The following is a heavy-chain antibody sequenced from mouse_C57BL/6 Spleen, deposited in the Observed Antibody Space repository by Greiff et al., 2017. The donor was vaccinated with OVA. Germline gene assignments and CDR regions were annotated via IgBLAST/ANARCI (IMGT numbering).Heavy chain of an antibody. CDR3: ASSNYVGY. CDR1: GYTFTDYY. J-gene: IGHJ2*01. V-gene: IGHV1-26*01. Sequence: EVQLQQSGPELVKPGASVKISCTASGYTFTDYYMNWVKQSHGKSLEWIGDINPNNGGTSYNQKFKGKATLTVDKSSSTAYMELRSLTSEDSAVYYCASSNYVGYWGQGTTRTVSS. CDR2: INPNNGGT.